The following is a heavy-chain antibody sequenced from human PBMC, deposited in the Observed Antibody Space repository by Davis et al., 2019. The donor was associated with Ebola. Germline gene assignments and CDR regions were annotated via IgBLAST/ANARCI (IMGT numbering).Heavy chain of an antibody. V-gene: IGHV4-39*02. CDR1: GGSISTTSYY. CDR2: IFYTGST. Sequence: SETLSLTCTVSGGSISTTSYYWGWIRQPPGKGLEWIGSIFYTGSTFYNPSLKSRVSISVDTSMNQFSLKLSSVTAADTAVYFCARDRWFRELSYYYGMDVWGQGTTVTVSS. J-gene: IGHJ6*02. CDR3: ARDRWFRELSYYYGMDV. D-gene: IGHD3-10*01.